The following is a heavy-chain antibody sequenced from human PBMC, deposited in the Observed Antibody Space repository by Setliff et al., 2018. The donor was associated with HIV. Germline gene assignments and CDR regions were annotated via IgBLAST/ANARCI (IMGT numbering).Heavy chain of an antibody. CDR3: GGNGYYSIDY. Sequence: SETLSLTCAVSGYSISIGYYWGWIRQPPGKGLEWIGNIYHSGSTYYNPSLKSRVTLSLDNSKNQFSLKLTSVTAADTAVYYCGGNGYYSIDYWGQGTLVTVSS. CDR2: IYHSGST. V-gene: IGHV4-38-2*01. D-gene: IGHD3-22*01. CDR1: GYSISIGYY. J-gene: IGHJ4*02.